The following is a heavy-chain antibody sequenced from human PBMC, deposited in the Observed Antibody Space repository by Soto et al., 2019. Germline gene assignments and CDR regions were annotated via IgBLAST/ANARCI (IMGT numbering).Heavy chain of an antibody. J-gene: IGHJ6*02. CDR1: GGTFSSYA. CDR3: ARPATGWVKTYYYYGMDV. D-gene: IGHD1-26*01. V-gene: IGHV1-69*01. CDR2: IIPIFGTA. Sequence: QVQLVQSGAEVKKPGSSVKVSCKASGGTFSSYAISWVRQAPGQGLEWMGGIIPIFGTANYAQKFQGRVTITADESTSTAYMELGSLRSEDTAVYYCARPATGWVKTYYYYGMDVWGQGTTVTVSS.